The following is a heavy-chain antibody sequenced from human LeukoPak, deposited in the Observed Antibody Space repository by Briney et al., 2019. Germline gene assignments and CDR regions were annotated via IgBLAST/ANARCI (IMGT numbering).Heavy chain of an antibody. Sequence: ASVKVSCKASGYTFTSYDINWVRQATGQGLEWMGWMNPNSGNTGYAQKFQGRVTMTTDTSTSTAYMELRSLRSDDTAVYYCARVRGYYYYYMDVWGKGTTVTVSS. V-gene: IGHV1-8*01. CDR3: ARVRGYYYYYMDV. CDR1: GYTFTSYD. D-gene: IGHD3-10*01. J-gene: IGHJ6*03. CDR2: MNPNSGNT.